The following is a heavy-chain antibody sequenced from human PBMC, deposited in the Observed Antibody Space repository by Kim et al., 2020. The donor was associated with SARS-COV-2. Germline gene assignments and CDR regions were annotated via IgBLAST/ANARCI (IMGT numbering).Heavy chain of an antibody. CDR1: GGSFSGYY. J-gene: IGHJ4*02. Sequence: SETLSLTCAVYGGSFSGYYWSWIRQPPGKGLEWIGEINHSGSTNYNPSLKSRVTISVDTSKNQFSLKLSSVTAADTAVYYCARGHYNASRSRVRGNPRGSVDYWGQGTLVTVSS. V-gene: IGHV4-34*01. D-gene: IGHD3-16*01. CDR2: INHSGST. CDR3: ARGHYNASRSRVRGNPRGSVDY.